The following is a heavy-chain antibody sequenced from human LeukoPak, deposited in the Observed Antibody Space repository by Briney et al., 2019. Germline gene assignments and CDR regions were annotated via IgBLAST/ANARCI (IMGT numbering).Heavy chain of an antibody. CDR3: AELGITMIGGV. CDR1: GFTFSSHW. V-gene: IGHV3-7*01. Sequence: GGSLRLSCVVSGFTFSSHWMTWVRQAPGKGLEWVANIQHDGSEKDYAGSVKGRFTISRDNAKNSLYLQMNSLRAEDTAVYYCAELGITMIGGVWGKGTTVTISS. D-gene: IGHD3-10*02. J-gene: IGHJ6*04. CDR2: IQHDGSEK.